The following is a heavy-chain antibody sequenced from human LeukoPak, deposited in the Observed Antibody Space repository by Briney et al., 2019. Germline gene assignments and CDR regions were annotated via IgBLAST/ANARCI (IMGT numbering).Heavy chain of an antibody. D-gene: IGHD3-22*01. CDR2: ISYDGSNK. J-gene: IGHJ4*02. V-gene: IGHV3-30-3*01. Sequence: GRSLRLSRAASGFTFSSYAMHWVRQAPGKGLEWVAVISYDGSNKYYADSVKGRFTISRDNSKNTLYLQMNSLRAEDTAVYYCARVGVVVTLFDYWGQGTLVTVSS. CDR3: ARVGVVVTLFDY. CDR1: GFTFSSYA.